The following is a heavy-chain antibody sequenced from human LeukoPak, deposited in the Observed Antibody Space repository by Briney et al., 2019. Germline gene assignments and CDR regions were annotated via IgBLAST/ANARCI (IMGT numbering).Heavy chain of an antibody. V-gene: IGHV1-18*01. J-gene: IGHJ6*02. Sequence: ASVKVSCKASGYTFTSYGIGWVRQAPGQGLEWMGWINAYNGKTNYVQKLQGRVTMTTDTSTSTAYMELRSLRSDDTAVYYCAREGAMVRQLSYYYYDMDVWGQGTTVTVSS. CDR3: AREGAMVRQLSYYYYDMDV. CDR1: GYTFTSYG. CDR2: INAYNGKT. D-gene: IGHD5-18*01.